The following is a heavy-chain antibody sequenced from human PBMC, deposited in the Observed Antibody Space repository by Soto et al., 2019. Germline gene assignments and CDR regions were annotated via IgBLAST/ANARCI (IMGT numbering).Heavy chain of an antibody. CDR2: ISYDGSNK. J-gene: IGHJ3*02. D-gene: IGHD1-1*01. CDR1: GFTFSSYG. CDR3: AKDFSAGPWHPTPTRRAFDI. Sequence: GGSLRLSCAASGFTFSSYGMHWVRQAPGKGLEWVAVISYDGSNKYYADSVKGRFTISRDNSKNTLYLQMNSLRAEDTAVYYCAKDFSAGPWHPTPTRRAFDIWGQGTMVTVSS. V-gene: IGHV3-30*18.